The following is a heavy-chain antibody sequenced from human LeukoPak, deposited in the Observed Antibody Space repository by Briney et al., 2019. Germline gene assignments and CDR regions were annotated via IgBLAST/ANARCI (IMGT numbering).Heavy chain of an antibody. CDR3: ARDHYGSGIYYFDY. CDR2: IWYDGSNK. CDR1: GFTFSSYG. V-gene: IGHV3-33*08. D-gene: IGHD3-10*01. Sequence: GGSLRLSCAASGFTFSSYGMHWVRQAPGKGLEWVAVIWYDGSNKYYADSVKGRFTISRDNSKNTLYLQMNSLGAEDTAVYYCARDHYGSGIYYFDYWGQGTLVTVSS. J-gene: IGHJ4*02.